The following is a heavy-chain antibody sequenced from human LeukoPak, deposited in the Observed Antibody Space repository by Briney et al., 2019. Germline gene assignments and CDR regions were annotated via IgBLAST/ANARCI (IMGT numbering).Heavy chain of an antibody. Sequence: ASVKVSCKASGYTFTGYYMLWVPQAPGQGLGWMGWINPNSGGTNCAQKFQGRVTMTRDTSISTAYMELSRLRSDDPAVYYCARDWESIAAAGHFDYWGQGTLVTVSS. D-gene: IGHD6-13*01. V-gene: IGHV1-2*02. CDR3: ARDWESIAAAGHFDY. CDR2: INPNSGGT. CDR1: GYTFTGYY. J-gene: IGHJ4*02.